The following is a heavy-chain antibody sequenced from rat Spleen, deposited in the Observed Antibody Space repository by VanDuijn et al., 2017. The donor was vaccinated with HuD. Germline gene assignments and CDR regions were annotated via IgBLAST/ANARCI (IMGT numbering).Heavy chain of an antibody. V-gene: IGHV4-2*01. D-gene: IGHD1-11*01. CDR1: GFNFNDYW. CDR2: INKDSRTK. J-gene: IGHJ2*01. Sequence: AASGFNFNDYWMGWVRQAPGKGLEWIGEINKDSRTKKFAPSLKEKIAISRDNAQNTLYLQMSKLGSEDTATYYCVREDKGVDYWGQGVMVTVSS. CDR3: VREDKGVDY.